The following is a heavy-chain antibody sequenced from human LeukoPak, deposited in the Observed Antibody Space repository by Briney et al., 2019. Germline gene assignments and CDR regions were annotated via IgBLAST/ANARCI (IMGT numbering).Heavy chain of an antibody. V-gene: IGHV4-34*01. CDR1: GGSFSGYH. CDR2: INHSGST. J-gene: IGHJ5*02. D-gene: IGHD6-6*01. CDR3: AIGFPSSSRWFDP. Sequence: KPSETLSLTCGVYGGSFSGYHWTWIRLRPGKGLEWIGDINHSGSTHYNPSVKSRVTISVDTSNNQFSLKLHSVTAADTAVYYCAIGFPSSSRWFDPWGQGTLVTVSS.